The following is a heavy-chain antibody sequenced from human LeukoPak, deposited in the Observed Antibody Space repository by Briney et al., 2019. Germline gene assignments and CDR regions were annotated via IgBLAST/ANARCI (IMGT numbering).Heavy chain of an antibody. Sequence: GGSLRLSCAASGFTFSSYSMNWVRQAPGKGLEWVSYISSSSSTIYYADSVKGRFTISTDNAKNSLYLQMNSLRAEDTALYYCARDYYDSSGSSWFDPWGQGTLVTVSS. CDR2: ISSSSSTI. CDR3: ARDYYDSSGSSWFDP. CDR1: GFTFSSYS. J-gene: IGHJ5*02. D-gene: IGHD3-22*01. V-gene: IGHV3-48*01.